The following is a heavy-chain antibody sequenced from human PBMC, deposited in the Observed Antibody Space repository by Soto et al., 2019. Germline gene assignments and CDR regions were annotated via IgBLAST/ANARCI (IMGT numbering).Heavy chain of an antibody. CDR1: GYNFTNFD. D-gene: IGHD2-15*01. CDR3: ARLAEYCNGIKCYSNFDF. CDR2: MNPSSGET. Sequence: GSVKVSFKTSGYNFTNFDINWVRQAPGRGLVWMGWMNPSSGETGSAQNFQGRVTMTRDISTRTFFMQLTSLRSEDTAIYYCARLAEYCNGIKCYSNFDFWGRGTQVTVSS. J-gene: IGHJ4*01. V-gene: IGHV1-8*01.